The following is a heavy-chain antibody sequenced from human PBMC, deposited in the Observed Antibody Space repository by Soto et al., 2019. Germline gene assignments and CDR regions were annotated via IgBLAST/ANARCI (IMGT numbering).Heavy chain of an antibody. CDR1: GYSFTSYW. J-gene: IGHJ6*02. CDR2: IYPGDSDT. D-gene: IGHD2-2*01. V-gene: IGHV5-51*01. Sequence: PGESLKISCKGSGYSFTSYWIGWVRQMPGKGLEWMGIIYPGDSDTRYSPSFQGQVTISADKSISTAYLQWSSLKASDTAMYYCARVLGYCISTSCRSYYGMDVWGQVTTVTVSS. CDR3: ARVLGYCISTSCRSYYGMDV.